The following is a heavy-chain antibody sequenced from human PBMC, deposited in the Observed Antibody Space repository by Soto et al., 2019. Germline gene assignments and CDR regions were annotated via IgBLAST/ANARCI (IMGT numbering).Heavy chain of an antibody. CDR1: GFTFSSYA. CDR3: AKDSPYSASYKEDGFDI. V-gene: IGHV3-23*01. CDR2: ISGSGGST. D-gene: IGHD1-26*01. Sequence: QPGGSLRLSCEVSGFTFSSYAMSWVRQAPGRGLEWVSSISGSGGSTYHADSVNGRFTISRDNSKNTVFLQMNSLRAEDTAVYYCAKDSPYSASYKEDGFDIWGQGSLVTVS. J-gene: IGHJ3*02.